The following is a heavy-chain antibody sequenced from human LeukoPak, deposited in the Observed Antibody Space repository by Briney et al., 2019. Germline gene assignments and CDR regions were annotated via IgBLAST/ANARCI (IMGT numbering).Heavy chain of an antibody. J-gene: IGHJ4*02. CDR2: IYYSGST. CDR3: ASGYYDFWSGPLYFDY. V-gene: IGHV4-59*01. D-gene: IGHD3-3*01. Sequence: SETLFLTCTVSGGSISSYYWSWIRQPPGKGLEWIGYIYYSGSTKYNPSLKSRVTISVDTSKNRFSLKLSSVTAADTAVYYCASGYYDFWSGPLYFDYWGQGTLVTVSS. CDR1: GGSISSYY.